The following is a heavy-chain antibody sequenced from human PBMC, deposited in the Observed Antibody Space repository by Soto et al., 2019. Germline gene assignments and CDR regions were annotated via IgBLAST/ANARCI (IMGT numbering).Heavy chain of an antibody. CDR1: GFIFSYYA. D-gene: IGHD1-1*01. J-gene: IGHJ6*02. CDR2: ISYHGNNK. Sequence: PGGSLRLSCAASGFIFSYYAVHWVRQAPGKGLEWVAVISYHGNNKYYADSVKGRFTISRDNANNTLYLQMNTLRAEDTAVYYCARDRKIQHTYYYYGLDVWGQGTTVTVSS. CDR3: ARDRKIQHTYYYYGLDV. V-gene: IGHV3-30-3*01.